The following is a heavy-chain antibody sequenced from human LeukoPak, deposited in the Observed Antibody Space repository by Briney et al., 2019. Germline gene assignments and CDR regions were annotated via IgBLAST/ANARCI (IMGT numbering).Heavy chain of an antibody. CDR1: GGSFSGYY. Sequence: SETLSLTCAVYGGSFSGYYWSWIRQPPGKGLEWIGEINHSGSTNYNPSLKSRVTISVDTSKNQFSLKLSSVTAADTAVYYCARQSLAGYYFDYWGQGTLVTVSS. CDR2: INHSGST. D-gene: IGHD6-19*01. J-gene: IGHJ4*02. V-gene: IGHV4-34*01. CDR3: ARQSLAGYYFDY.